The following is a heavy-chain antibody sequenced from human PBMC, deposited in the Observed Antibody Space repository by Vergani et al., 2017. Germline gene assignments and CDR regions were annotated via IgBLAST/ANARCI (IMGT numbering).Heavy chain of an antibody. Sequence: EVQLLESGGGLVQPGGSLRLSCAASGFTFSSYAMSWVRQAPGKGLEWVSAISGSGGSTYYADCVKGRFTIARDNSKTTLYLQMNSLRAEDTAVYYCAQGGRGGYYDNFDYWGQGTLVTVSS. CDR3: AQGGRGGYYDNFDY. CDR2: ISGSGGST. CDR1: GFTFSSYA. D-gene: IGHD3-3*01. V-gene: IGHV3-23*01. J-gene: IGHJ4*02.